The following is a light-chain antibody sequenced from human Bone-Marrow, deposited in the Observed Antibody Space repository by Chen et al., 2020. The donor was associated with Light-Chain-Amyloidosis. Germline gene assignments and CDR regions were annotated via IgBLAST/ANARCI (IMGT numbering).Light chain of an antibody. CDR2: DDS. CDR1: NIGSTS. V-gene: IGLV3-21*02. J-gene: IGLJ3*02. CDR3: QVWDRSSDRPV. Sequence: SYVLTQPSSVSVAPGQTATIACGGNNIGSTSVHWYQQTPGQAPLLVVYDDSDRPSGIPERLSGSNSGNTATLTINRVEAGDEADYYCQVWDRSSDRPVFGGRTKLTVL.